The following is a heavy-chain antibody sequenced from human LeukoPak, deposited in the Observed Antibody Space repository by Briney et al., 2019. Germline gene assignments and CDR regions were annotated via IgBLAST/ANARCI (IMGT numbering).Heavy chain of an antibody. CDR2: IYSGGST. CDR1: GFTVSSNC. V-gene: IGHV3-53*01. CDR3: ATGRGYYYDSSGYWR. J-gene: IGHJ4*02. Sequence: GGSLRLSCAASGFTVSSNCMSWVRQAPGKGLEGVSVIYSGGSTYYADSVKGRFTISRDNSKNTLYLQMNSLRAEDTAVYYCATGRGYYYDSSGYWRWGQGTLVTVSS. D-gene: IGHD3-22*01.